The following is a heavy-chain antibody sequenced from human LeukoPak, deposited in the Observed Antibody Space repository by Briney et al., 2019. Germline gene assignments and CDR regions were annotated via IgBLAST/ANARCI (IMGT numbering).Heavy chain of an antibody. CDR1: GFTFSSHW. Sequence: GGSLRLSCAASGFTFSSHWMNWVRQAPGKGLEWVANIKQGGGERNYVDSVKGRFTVSRDDAKNTLYLQMNSLRAEDTAVYYCARVIPRFLEWLLYPWGQGTLVTVSS. V-gene: IGHV3-7*01. CDR3: ARVIPRFLEWLLYP. D-gene: IGHD3-3*01. J-gene: IGHJ5*02. CDR2: IKQGGGER.